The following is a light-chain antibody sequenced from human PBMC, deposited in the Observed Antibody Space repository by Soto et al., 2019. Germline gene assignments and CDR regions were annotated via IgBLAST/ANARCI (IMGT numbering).Light chain of an antibody. CDR3: MQGIHWPLP. CDR1: QSLVYSDGXXY. V-gene: IGKV2-30*01. Sequence: DVVMTQSPLSLPVTLGQPASISCMSIQSLVYSDGXXYLNWXQQRPGQSPXLLIYKVSNRDYWGPDRFSGSGSGTDFTLKISRVEAEDVAVYHCMQGIHWPLPLAGGTKVDIK. CDR2: KVS. J-gene: IGKJ4*01.